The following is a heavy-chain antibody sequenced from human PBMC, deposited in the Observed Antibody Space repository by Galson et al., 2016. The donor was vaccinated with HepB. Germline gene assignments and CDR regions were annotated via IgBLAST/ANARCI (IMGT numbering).Heavy chain of an antibody. D-gene: IGHD6-19*01. Sequence: SLRLSCAASGFTFSSYAMSWVRQAPGKGLEWVSTISGSGATTSVADSVKARFTMSRDNSKKTQYLQMNSLKVEDTTFYYWAEGGQGLWRGPGWFDPWGQGTLVSVSS. J-gene: IGHJ5*02. CDR1: GFTFSSYA. V-gene: IGHV3-23*01. CDR2: ISGSGATT. CDR3: AEGGQGLWRGPGWFDP.